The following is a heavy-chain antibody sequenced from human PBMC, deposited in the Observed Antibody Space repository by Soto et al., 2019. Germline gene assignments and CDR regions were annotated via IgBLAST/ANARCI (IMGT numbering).Heavy chain of an antibody. J-gene: IGHJ4*02. CDR1: GYTFSNFW. V-gene: IGHV5-51*01. Sequence: PGESLNISCRCSGYTFSNFWIAWVRHLPGKGLEWMGIIYPGDHETRYSPSFHGKVTISADKSINTAYLQWSSLEASDSAFYYCVRSSRSSPYFDDWGQGALVTV. CDR3: VRSSRSSPYFDD. D-gene: IGHD6-13*01. CDR2: IYPGDHET.